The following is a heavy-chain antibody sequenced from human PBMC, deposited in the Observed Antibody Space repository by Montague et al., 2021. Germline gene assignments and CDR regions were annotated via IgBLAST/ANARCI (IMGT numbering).Heavy chain of an antibody. D-gene: IGHD1-14*01. CDR1: GASISDYY. CDR2: IYYSRRT. V-gene: IGHV4-59*01. CDR3: AVTNPYAYGMDV. J-gene: IGHJ6*02. Sequence: SETLSLTCSVSGASISDYYWCWIRQPPGKGLEWMGYIYYSRRTNYNHYLKSRVTISVDTSKNKISLKLSSVTAADTAFYYCAVTNPYAYGMDVWGQGTTVTVSS.